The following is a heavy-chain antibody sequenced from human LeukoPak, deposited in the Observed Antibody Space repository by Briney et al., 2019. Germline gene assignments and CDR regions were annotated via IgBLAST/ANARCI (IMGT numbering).Heavy chain of an antibody. CDR3: ARETGGSYWFDP. CDR2: IYHSGST. J-gene: IGHJ5*02. D-gene: IGHD1-26*01. V-gene: IGHV4-38-2*02. CDR1: DYSISSGYY. Sequence: SETLSLTCTVSDYSISSGYYWGWIRQPPGKGLEWIGSIYHSGSTYYNPSLKSRVTISVDTSKNQFSLKLSSVTAADTAVYYCARETGGSYWFDPWGQGTLVTVSS.